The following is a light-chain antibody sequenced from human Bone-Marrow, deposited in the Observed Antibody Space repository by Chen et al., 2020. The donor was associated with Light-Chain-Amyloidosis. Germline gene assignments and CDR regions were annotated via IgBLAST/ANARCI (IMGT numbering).Light chain of an antibody. J-gene: IGLJ2*01. Sequence: NFMLTQPHSVSESPGKTVIISCTRSSGSIATNSVQWYQQRPGRSPTTVISEDDQRPPGVPDRFSDSIDQSSNSTSLTISRLKTEDEADYYCQSYQGRSQGFFGGGTKLTVL. V-gene: IGLV6-57*01. CDR2: EDD. CDR3: QSYQGRSQGF. CDR1: SGSIATNS.